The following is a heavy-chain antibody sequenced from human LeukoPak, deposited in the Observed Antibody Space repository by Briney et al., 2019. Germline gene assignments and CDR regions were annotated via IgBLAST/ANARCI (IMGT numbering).Heavy chain of an antibody. CDR1: GFTVSSNY. Sequence: GGSLRLSCAASGFTVSSNYVSWVRQAPGKGLEWVSVSYTGGNTHYADSVKGRFTLSRDNSKNTVYLQMNSLRVEDTAMYYCASISDLLYYFDSWGQGTLVTVSS. V-gene: IGHV3-66*01. CDR2: SYTGGNT. J-gene: IGHJ4*02. CDR3: ASISDLLYYFDS.